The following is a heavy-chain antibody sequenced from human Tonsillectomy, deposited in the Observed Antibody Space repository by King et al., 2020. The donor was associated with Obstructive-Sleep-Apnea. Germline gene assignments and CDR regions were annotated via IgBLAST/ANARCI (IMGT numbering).Heavy chain of an antibody. V-gene: IGHV4-31*03. CDR1: GASINSGGYF. CDR2: IYYSGST. J-gene: IGHJ4*02. CDR3: ARVPDYGDYAFDN. D-gene: IGHD4/OR15-4a*01. Sequence: VQLQESGPGLVKPSQTLSLTCTVSGASINSGGYFWSWIRQHPGKGLEWIGYIYYSGSTYYNPSLKSRITISVDTSKNQFSLKLSSVTAADTAVYYCARVPDYGDYAFDNWGQGTLVTVSS.